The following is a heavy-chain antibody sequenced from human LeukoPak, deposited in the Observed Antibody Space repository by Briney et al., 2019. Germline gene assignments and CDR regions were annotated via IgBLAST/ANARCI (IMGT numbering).Heavy chain of an antibody. D-gene: IGHD1-20*01. V-gene: IGHV4-39*07. J-gene: IGHJ5*02. CDR1: AGSISSSSYS. Sequence: SETLSLTCTVSAGSISSSSYSWGWIRQPPGKGLEWIGSIYYSGSTNYNPSFKSRVTISVDTSKNQLSLKLRSVTAADTAVYYCARGLTLFDPWGQGTLVTVSS. CDR3: ARGLTLFDP. CDR2: IYYSGST.